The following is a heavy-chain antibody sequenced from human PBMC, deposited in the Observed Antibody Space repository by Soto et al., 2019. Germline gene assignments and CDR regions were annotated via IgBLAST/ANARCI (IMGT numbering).Heavy chain of an antibody. CDR3: SAAEDYYGMDV. CDR2: IYYSGST. CDR1: GGSISSSSYY. Sequence: SETLSLTCTVSGGSISSSSYYWGWIRQPPGKGLEWIGSIYYSGSTYYNPSLKSRVTISVDTSKNQFSLKLSSVTAADTAVYYCSAAEDYYGMDVWGQGTTVTVSS. J-gene: IGHJ6*02. V-gene: IGHV4-39*01.